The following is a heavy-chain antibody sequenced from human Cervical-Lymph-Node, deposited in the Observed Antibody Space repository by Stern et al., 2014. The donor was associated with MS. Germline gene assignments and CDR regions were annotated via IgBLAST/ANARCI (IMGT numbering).Heavy chain of an antibody. CDR2: IIPIFGTP. J-gene: IGHJ4*02. Sequence: VQLVESGAEVKKPGSSVKVSCKASGGTFRNYAITWVRQAPGQGLAWMGGIIPIFGTPNYAQNFQGRLTITAHESTSTAYMELSSLRSEDTAVYYCARDISGIYFDYWGQGTLVTVSS. CDR3: ARDISGIYFDY. V-gene: IGHV1-69*01. D-gene: IGHD3-10*01. CDR1: GGTFRNYA.